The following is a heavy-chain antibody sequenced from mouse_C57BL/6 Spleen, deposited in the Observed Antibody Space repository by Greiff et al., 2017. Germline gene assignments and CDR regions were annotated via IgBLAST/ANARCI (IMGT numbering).Heavy chain of an antibody. J-gene: IGHJ1*03. CDR3: ARGAGFRYWYFDV. D-gene: IGHD3-3*01. CDR1: GYTFTDYN. CDR2: INPNNGGT. V-gene: IGHV1-18*01. Sequence: EVQLQQSGPELVKPGASVKIPCKASGYTFTDYNMDWVKQSHGKSLEWIGDINPNNGGTIYNQKFKGKAPLPVDKSSSTAYMELRSLTSEDTAFYYCARGAGFRYWYFDVWGTGTTVTVSS.